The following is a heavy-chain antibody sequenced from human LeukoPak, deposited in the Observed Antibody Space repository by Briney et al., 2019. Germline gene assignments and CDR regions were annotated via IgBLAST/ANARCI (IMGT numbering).Heavy chain of an antibody. CDR3: ARGSGIAVSADY. V-gene: IGHV3-53*01. CDR2: IYSGGST. CDR1: GFTVSSNY. J-gene: IGHJ4*02. D-gene: IGHD6-19*01. Sequence: SGGSLRLSCAASGFTVSSNYMSWVRQAPGKGLEWVSVIYSGGSTYYADSVKGRFTISRDNSENTLYLQMNSLRAEDTAVYYCARGSGIAVSADYWGQGTLVTVSS.